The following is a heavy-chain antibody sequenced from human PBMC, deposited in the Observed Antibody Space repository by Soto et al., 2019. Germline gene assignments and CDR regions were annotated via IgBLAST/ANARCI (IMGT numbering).Heavy chain of an antibody. CDR1: GGTFSSYA. D-gene: IGHD3-3*01. Sequence: SVKGSCKASGGTFSSYASIWVRQAPGQGLEWMGGIIPIFGTANYAQKFQGRVTITADESTSTAYMELSSLRSEDTAVYYCARLDDRPGCDYWGQGTLVTVSS. J-gene: IGHJ4*02. V-gene: IGHV1-69*13. CDR2: IIPIFGTA. CDR3: ARLDDRPGCDY.